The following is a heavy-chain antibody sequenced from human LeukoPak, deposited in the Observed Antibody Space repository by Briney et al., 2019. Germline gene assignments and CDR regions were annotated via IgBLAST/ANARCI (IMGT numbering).Heavy chain of an antibody. CDR2: ISSSSSYI. J-gene: IGHJ4*02. D-gene: IGHD6-19*01. CDR1: GFTFSSYS. CDR3: ARDGGVGRMAVAGTFDY. Sequence: PGGSLRLSCAASGFTFSSYSMNWVRQAPGKGLEWVSSISSSSSYIYYADSVKGRFTTSRDNAKNSLYLQMNSLRAEDTAVYYCARDGGVGRMAVAGTFDYWGQGTLVTVSS. V-gene: IGHV3-21*01.